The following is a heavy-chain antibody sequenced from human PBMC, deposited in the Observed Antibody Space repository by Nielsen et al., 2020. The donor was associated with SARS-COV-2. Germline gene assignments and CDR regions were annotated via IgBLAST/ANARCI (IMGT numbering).Heavy chain of an antibody. CDR2: INHSGST. J-gene: IGHJ4*02. D-gene: IGHD3-3*01. CDR1: GGSFSGYY. Sequence: SETLSLTCAVYGGSFSGYYWSWIRQTPGKGLEWIGEINHSGSTNYNPSLKSRVNISVHTSKNQFSLKLSSVTAADTAVYYCARGRSSWYRIYFDYWGQGTLVTVSS. V-gene: IGHV4-34*01. CDR3: ARGRSSWYRIYFDY.